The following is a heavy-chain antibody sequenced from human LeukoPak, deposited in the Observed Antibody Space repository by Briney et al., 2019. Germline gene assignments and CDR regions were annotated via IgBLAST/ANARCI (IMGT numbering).Heavy chain of an antibody. D-gene: IGHD2-15*01. V-gene: IGHV3-23*01. J-gene: IGHJ6*03. CDR3: AKNSDRGAYCSGGSCYPYYYYYMDV. Sequence: GGSLRLSCAASGFTFSSYAMSWVRQAPGKGLEWISSISSTGGTTYYADSVKGRFTISRDNSKNTLFLQVNSLRAEDTAIYYCAKNSDRGAYCSGGSCYPYYYYYMDVWGKGTTVTISS. CDR1: GFTFSSYA. CDR2: ISSTGGTT.